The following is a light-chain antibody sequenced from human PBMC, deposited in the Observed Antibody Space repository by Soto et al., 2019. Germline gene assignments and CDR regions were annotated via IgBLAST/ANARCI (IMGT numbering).Light chain of an antibody. CDR1: TLGSKF. V-gene: IGLV3-1*01. J-gene: IGLJ2*01. CDR3: PAWDSGTVV. Sequence: SYELTQPPSVSVSPGQTANITCSGNTLGSKFVFWYQQKAGQSPIVVIYEDTKRPSGIPERFSGSNSGNTATLTISGTQAMDEADFYCPAWDSGTVVFGGGTKLTVL. CDR2: EDT.